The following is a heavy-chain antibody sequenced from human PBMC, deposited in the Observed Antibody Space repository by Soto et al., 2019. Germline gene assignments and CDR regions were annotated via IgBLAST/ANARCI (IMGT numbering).Heavy chain of an antibody. CDR1: GGSISSYY. D-gene: IGHD1-26*01. CDR3: ARDGRGRDAFDI. V-gene: IGHV4-59*01. CDR2: IYYSGST. J-gene: IGHJ3*02. Sequence: QVQLQESGPGLVKPSETLSLTCSVSGGSISSYYWSWIRQPPGKGLEWIGYIYYSGSTNYNPSLKSRVTVSVDTSKNQFSLKLNSVIAADTAVYYCARDGRGRDAFDIWGQGTMVTVSS.